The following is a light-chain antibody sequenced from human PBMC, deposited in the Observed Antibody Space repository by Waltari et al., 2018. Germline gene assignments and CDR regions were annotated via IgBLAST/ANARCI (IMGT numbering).Light chain of an antibody. Sequence: QSALTQPASVSGSPGQSITISCTGTTSNVGNYDLVSWYQQHPGKAPKLIISEVNKRPSGISGRFSGSKSGNTASLTISELLTEDEADYYCCSYAGSSTVVFGGGTKLTVL. CDR3: CSYAGSSTVV. V-gene: IGLV2-23*02. J-gene: IGLJ3*02. CDR1: TSNVGNYDL. CDR2: EVN.